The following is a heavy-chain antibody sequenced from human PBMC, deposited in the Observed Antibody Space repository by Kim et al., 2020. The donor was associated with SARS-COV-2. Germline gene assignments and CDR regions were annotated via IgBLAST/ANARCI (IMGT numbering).Heavy chain of an antibody. D-gene: IGHD6-6*01. Sequence: YADSVKGRFPISRDNSKNTLYLQMNSLRAEDTAVYYCASTPRDSSSSFDYWGQGTLVTVSS. CDR3: ASTPRDSSSSFDY. V-gene: IGHV3-30*01. J-gene: IGHJ4*02.